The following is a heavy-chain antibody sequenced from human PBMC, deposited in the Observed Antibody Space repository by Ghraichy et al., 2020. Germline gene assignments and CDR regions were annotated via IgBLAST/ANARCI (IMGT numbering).Heavy chain of an antibody. CDR3: ARANSQTYGSGSSNWFDP. V-gene: IGHV1-18*01. D-gene: IGHD3-10*01. J-gene: IGHJ5*02. Sequence: ASVKVSCKASGYTFTSYGISWVRQAPGQGLEWMGWISAYNGNTNYAQKLQGRVTMTTDTSTSTAYMELRSLRSDDTAVYYCARANSQTYGSGSSNWFDPWGQGTLVTVSS. CDR1: GYTFTSYG. CDR2: ISAYNGNT.